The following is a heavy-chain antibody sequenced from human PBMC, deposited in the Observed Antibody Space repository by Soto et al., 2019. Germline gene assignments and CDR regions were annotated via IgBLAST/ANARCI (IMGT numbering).Heavy chain of an antibody. CDR1: GYSFTEYH. Sequence: APVKVDCKASGYSFTEYHRHWVRQAPGQGLEWLGRINPKSGGTSTAQKFQGWVTMTTDTSISTASMELTRLTSDDTAIYYCARGDSTDCSNGVCSFFYNHDMDVWGQGTTVTVSS. CDR2: INPKSGGT. V-gene: IGHV1-2*04. D-gene: IGHD2-8*01. J-gene: IGHJ6*02. CDR3: ARGDSTDCSNGVCSFFYNHDMDV.